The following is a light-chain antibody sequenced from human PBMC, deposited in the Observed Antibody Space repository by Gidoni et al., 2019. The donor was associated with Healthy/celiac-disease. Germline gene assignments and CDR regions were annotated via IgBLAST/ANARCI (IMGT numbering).Light chain of an antibody. CDR2: LGS. CDR1: QSLLHRNGYNY. Sequence: DIVMTPSPLSLPVTPGEPASISCRSSQSLLHRNGYNYLDWYLQKPGQSPQLLIYLGSNRASGVPDRFSGSGSGTDFTLKISRVESEDVGVYYCMQALQTPPYTFGQGTKLEIK. V-gene: IGKV2-28*01. J-gene: IGKJ2*01. CDR3: MQALQTPPYT.